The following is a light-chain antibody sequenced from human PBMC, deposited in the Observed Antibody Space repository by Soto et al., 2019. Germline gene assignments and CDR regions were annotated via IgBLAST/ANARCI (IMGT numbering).Light chain of an antibody. Sequence: DIVLTQSPVNLSLSPGERATLSCRASQNINSFLAWYQQRPGQAPRLLIYDASTRATGIPARFNGRGSVTDFSLTISDLAPEDSAVYYCQHRNNSPLTFGGGTKVDIK. V-gene: IGKV3-11*01. CDR2: DAS. J-gene: IGKJ4*01. CDR1: QNINSF. CDR3: QHRNNSPLT.